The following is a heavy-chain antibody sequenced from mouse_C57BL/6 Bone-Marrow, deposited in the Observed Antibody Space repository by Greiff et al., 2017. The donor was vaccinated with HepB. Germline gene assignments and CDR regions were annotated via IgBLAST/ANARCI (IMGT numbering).Heavy chain of an antibody. CDR3: TRESDYGFAY. CDR2: ISSGGDYI. CDR1: GFTFSSYA. Sequence: EVKLMESGEGLVKPGGSLKLSCAASGFTFSSYAMSWVRQTPEKRLEWVAYISSGGDYIYYADTVKGRFTISRDNARNTLYLQMSSLKSEDTAMYYCTRESDYGFAYWGQGTLVTVSA. D-gene: IGHD2-4*01. V-gene: IGHV5-9-1*02. J-gene: IGHJ3*01.